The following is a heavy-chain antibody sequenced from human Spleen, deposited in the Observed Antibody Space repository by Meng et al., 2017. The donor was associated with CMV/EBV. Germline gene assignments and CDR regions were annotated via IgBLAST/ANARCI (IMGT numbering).Heavy chain of an antibody. Sequence: ASVKVSCKASGYTFSTSDVNWVRQATGQGLEWMGWMNPKSGNTGYAQKLQGRVTMTRNTSINTAYMELSSLKSEDTAVYYCAGHSSTRFGMDVWGQGTTVTVSS. CDR2: MNPKSGNT. D-gene: IGHD5/OR15-5a*01. J-gene: IGHJ6*02. CDR1: GYTFSTSD. CDR3: AGHSSTRFGMDV. V-gene: IGHV1-8*01.